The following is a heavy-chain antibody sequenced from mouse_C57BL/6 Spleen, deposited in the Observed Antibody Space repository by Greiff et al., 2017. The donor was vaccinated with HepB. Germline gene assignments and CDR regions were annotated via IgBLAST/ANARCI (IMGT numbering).Heavy chain of an antibody. V-gene: IGHV5-6*01. CDR3: ARHEDCYAYIDY. J-gene: IGHJ2*01. CDR2: ISSGGSYT. Sequence: EVKLQESGGDLVKPGGSLKLSCAASGFTFSSYGMSWVRQTPDKRLEWVATISSGGSYTYYPDSVKGRFTISRDNAKNTLYLQMSSLKSEDAAMYYCARHEDCYAYIDYWGQGTTLTVSS. CDR1: GFTFSSYG. D-gene: IGHD2-3*01.